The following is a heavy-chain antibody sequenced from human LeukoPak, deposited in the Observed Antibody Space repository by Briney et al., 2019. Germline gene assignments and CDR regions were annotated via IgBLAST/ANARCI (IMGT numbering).Heavy chain of an antibody. Sequence: PGGSLRLSCAASGFTFSSYWMTWVRQAPGKGLEWVANIKLDGSEKYYVDSVKGRFTISRDDAENSVHLQINSLSAEDTAVYYCARISSSRYYFDYWGQGTLVTVSS. V-gene: IGHV3-7*01. D-gene: IGHD6-13*01. CDR1: GFTFSSYW. CDR2: IKLDGSEK. CDR3: ARISSSRYYFDY. J-gene: IGHJ4*02.